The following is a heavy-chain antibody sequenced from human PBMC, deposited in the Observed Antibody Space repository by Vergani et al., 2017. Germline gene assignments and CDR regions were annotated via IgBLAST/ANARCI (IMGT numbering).Heavy chain of an antibody. Sequence: EVQLVESGGGLVKPGGSLRLSCAVSGFTFSNAWMNWARQAPGKGLEWVGRIRGENDGGTTEYAAPVKGRFSISRDDSKTTVDLRMSGLKTEDTGVYYCTTDNQQSSLGHCSVTNCYGGVFDIWGQGTVVTVSS. CDR1: GFTFSNAW. V-gene: IGHV3-15*07. CDR2: IRGENDGGTT. D-gene: IGHD2-15*01. J-gene: IGHJ3*02. CDR3: TTDNQQSSLGHCSVTNCYGGVFDI.